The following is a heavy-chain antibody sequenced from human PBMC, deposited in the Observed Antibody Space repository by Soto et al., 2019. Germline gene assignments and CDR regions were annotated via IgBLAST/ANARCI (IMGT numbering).Heavy chain of an antibody. CDR3: ARGPDIVVVVAGWFDP. J-gene: IGHJ5*02. D-gene: IGHD2-15*01. Sequence: SETLSLTCTVSGGSISSGGYYWSWIRQHPGEGLEWIGYIYYSGSTYYNPSLKSRVTISVDTSKNQFSLKLSSVTAADTAVYYCARGPDIVVVVAGWFDPWGQGTLVTVSS. V-gene: IGHV4-31*03. CDR2: IYYSGST. CDR1: GGSISSGGYY.